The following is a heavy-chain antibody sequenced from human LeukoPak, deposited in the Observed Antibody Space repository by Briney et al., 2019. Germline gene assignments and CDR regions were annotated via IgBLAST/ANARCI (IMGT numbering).Heavy chain of an antibody. CDR2: IYYSGST. Sequence: KASETLSLTCAVSGGSISSHYWSWIRQPPGKGLEWIGYIYYSGSTNYNPSLKSRVTISVDTSKNQFSLKLSSVTAADTAVYYCARVSPYYCYYYMDVWGKGTTVTVSS. V-gene: IGHV4-59*11. CDR3: ARVSPYYCYYYMDV. CDR1: GGSISSHY. J-gene: IGHJ6*03.